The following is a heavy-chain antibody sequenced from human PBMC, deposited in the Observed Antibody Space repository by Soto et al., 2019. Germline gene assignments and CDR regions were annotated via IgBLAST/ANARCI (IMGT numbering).Heavy chain of an antibody. V-gene: IGHV1-18*04. Sequence: QVQLVQSGAEVKKPGASVKVSCKASGYTFTSYGISWVRQAPGQGLEWMGWISVDDGNTNYAQNLQGRVTMSTDTSTSTAYMEMRSLRSDDTAVYYCARDQVAKWAPGSAMVNYYYGMDAWGQGTTVTVSS. CDR2: ISVDDGNT. CDR3: ARDQVAKWAPGSAMVNYYYGMDA. D-gene: IGHD5-18*01. J-gene: IGHJ6*02. CDR1: GYTFTSYG.